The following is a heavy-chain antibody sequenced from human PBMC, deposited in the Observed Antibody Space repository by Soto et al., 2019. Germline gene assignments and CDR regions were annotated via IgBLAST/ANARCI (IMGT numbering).Heavy chain of an antibody. V-gene: IGHV3-11*06. CDR3: TTVHFYGLDV. Sequence: GALRLSCAASGITFSDHYMSWIRQAPGKGLEWVSYISGSGTYTNHADSVKGRFTISRDNAKNSLYLQMNSLRAEDTAVYYCTTVHFYGLDVWGQGTTVTVSS. CDR1: GITFSDHY. D-gene: IGHD1-1*01. CDR2: ISGSGTYT. J-gene: IGHJ6*02.